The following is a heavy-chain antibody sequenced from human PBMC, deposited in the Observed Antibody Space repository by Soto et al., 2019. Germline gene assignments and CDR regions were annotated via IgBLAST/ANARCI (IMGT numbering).Heavy chain of an antibody. CDR1: GGTFSSYA. CDR3: ARDSTLGYCSSTSCYSAYGMDV. CDR2: IIPIFGTA. J-gene: IGHJ6*02. V-gene: IGHV1-69*13. Sequence: SVKVSCKASGGTFSSYAISWVRQAPGQGLEWMGGIIPIFGTANYAQKFQGRVTITADESTSTAYMELSSLRSEDTAVYYCARDSTLGYCSSTSCYSAYGMDVWRHGTPVTV. D-gene: IGHD2-2*01.